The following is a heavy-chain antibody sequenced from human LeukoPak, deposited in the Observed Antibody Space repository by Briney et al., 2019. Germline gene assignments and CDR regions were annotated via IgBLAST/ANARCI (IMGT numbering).Heavy chain of an antibody. CDR2: INPADSNT. D-gene: IGHD4-11*01. Sequence: GESLNISSRGSGYTLATYSGALVRQIPGKGLEWMGLINPADSNTKYSPSFQGQVTISADRSVNTAYRQWGSLQASDTAIYYCVRGMETVPYRIEHWGRGTLVTVSS. CDR3: VRGMETVPYRIEH. CDR1: GYTLATYS. V-gene: IGHV5-51*01. J-gene: IGHJ1*01.